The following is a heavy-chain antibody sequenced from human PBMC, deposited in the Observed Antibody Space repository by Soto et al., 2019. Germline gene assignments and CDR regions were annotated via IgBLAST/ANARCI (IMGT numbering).Heavy chain of an antibody. CDR1: GGTFSSYT. V-gene: IGHV1-69*02. D-gene: IGHD2-2*01. J-gene: IGHJ6*03. Sequence: QVQLVQSGAEVKKPGSSVKVSCKASGGTFSSYTISWVRQAPGQGLEWMGRIIPILGIANYAQKFQGRVTNTADKSTSTAYMELSSLRSEDTAVYYCAGDGGIVVVPAAMGYYYYYMDVWGKGTTVTVSS. CDR2: IIPILGIA. CDR3: AGDGGIVVVPAAMGYYYYYMDV.